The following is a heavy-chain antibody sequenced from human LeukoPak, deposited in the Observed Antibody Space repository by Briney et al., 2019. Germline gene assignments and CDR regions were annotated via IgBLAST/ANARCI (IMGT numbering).Heavy chain of an antibody. CDR3: ASQPITFGGVIVIDNWFDP. CDR1: GGSISSYY. D-gene: IGHD3-16*02. V-gene: IGHV4-4*07. CDR2: IYTSGST. Sequence: SETLSLTCTVSGGSISSYYWSWIRQPAGKGLEWIGRIYTSGSTNYNPSLKSRVTMSVDTSKNQFSLKLSSVTAADTAVYYCASQPITFGGVIVIDNWFDPWGQGTLVTVSS. J-gene: IGHJ5*02.